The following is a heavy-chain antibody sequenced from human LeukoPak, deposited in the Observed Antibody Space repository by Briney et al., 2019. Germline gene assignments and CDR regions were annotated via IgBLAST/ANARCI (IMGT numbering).Heavy chain of an antibody. CDR3: ARDGITMIVPRAFDI. Sequence: PGGSLRLSCAASGFTFSDYYMSWIRQAPGKGLEWVSSISSSIIYIYYADSVKGRFTISRDNAKNSLYLQMNSLRAEDTAVYYCARDGITMIVPRAFDIWGQGTMVTVSS. CDR2: ISSSIIYI. J-gene: IGHJ3*02. V-gene: IGHV3-11*06. CDR1: GFTFSDYY. D-gene: IGHD3-22*01.